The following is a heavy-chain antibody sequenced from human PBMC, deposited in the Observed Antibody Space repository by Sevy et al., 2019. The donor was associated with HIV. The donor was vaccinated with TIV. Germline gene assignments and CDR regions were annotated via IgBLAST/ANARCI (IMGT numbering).Heavy chain of an antibody. CDR3: ARPILSYNSGWSYYDS. CDR2: INYSGST. V-gene: IGHV4-39*01. CDR1: GASISSSGYY. Sequence: SETLSLTCTVSGASISSSGYYWGWIRQPPGKGLEWIASINYSGSTFYNPSLRSRVTISSDTSKNQFSLKLTSVTAADTAIYYCARPILSYNSGWSYYDSWGQGTVVTVSS. D-gene: IGHD6-19*01. J-gene: IGHJ4*02.